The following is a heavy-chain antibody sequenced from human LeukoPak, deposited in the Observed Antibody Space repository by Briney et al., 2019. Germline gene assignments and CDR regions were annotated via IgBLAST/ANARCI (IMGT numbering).Heavy chain of an antibody. Sequence: SETLSLTCTVSGGSFSIYYWSWIRKSAWKGLEWIGHISTSGSTNYSPSLKSRVTISVDKSKNQFYLRLTSATAADTAVYYCARVNSSGSFLDYWGQGTLVTVSS. CDR2: ISTSGST. D-gene: IGHD3-22*01. V-gene: IGHV4-4*07. CDR1: GGSFSIYY. J-gene: IGHJ4*02. CDR3: ARVNSSGSFLDY.